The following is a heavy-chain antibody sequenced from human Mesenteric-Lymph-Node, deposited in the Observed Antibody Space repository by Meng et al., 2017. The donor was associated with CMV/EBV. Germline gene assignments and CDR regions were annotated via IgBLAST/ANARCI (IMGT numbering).Heavy chain of an antibody. Sequence: ASVKVSCKASGYTFSVYYITWVRQAPGQGLEWMGWINPDSGGTNYAQNFQGRVTMTRDTSITTAYMELSRLRSDDTAVYYCARGADTAMGDFDYWGQGTLVTVSS. CDR3: ARGADTAMGDFDY. D-gene: IGHD5-18*01. CDR1: GYTFSVYY. V-gene: IGHV1-2*02. J-gene: IGHJ4*02. CDR2: INPDSGGT.